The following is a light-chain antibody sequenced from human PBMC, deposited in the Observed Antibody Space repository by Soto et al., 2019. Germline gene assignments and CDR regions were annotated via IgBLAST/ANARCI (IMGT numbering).Light chain of an antibody. V-gene: IGKV3-20*01. J-gene: IGKJ1*01. CDR2: GSS. Sequence: EIVMTQSPGTLSLSPGERATLSCRASPSVGSNYLAWYQQKPGQAPRLLIYGSSSRATGIPGRFSGSGSGTDFTLTISRLEPEDFAVYYCQQYGSSLRTFGQGTKVEVK. CDR3: QQYGSSLRT. CDR1: PSVGSNY.